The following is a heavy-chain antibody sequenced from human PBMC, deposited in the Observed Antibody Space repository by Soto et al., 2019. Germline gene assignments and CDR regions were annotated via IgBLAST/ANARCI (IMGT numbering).Heavy chain of an antibody. V-gene: IGHV4-59*01. CDR2: IYYSGST. CDR1: GGSISSYY. J-gene: IGHJ4*02. Sequence: SETLSLTCTVSGGSISSYYWSWIRQPPGKGLEWIGYIYYSGSTNYNPSLKSRVTISVDTSKNQFSLKLSSVTAADTAVCYCARVDYGDYLIDYWGQGTLVSVSS. D-gene: IGHD4-17*01. CDR3: ARVDYGDYLIDY.